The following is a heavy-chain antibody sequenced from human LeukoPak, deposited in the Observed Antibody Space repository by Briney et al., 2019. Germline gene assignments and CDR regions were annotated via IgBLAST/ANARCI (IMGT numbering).Heavy chain of an antibody. D-gene: IGHD5-18*01. V-gene: IGHV3-48*03. J-gene: IGHJ4*02. CDR1: GFTFSNYE. Sequence: GGSLRLSCAASGFTFSNYEMNWVRQAPGKGLEWVSYISSSGNTIYYADSVKGRCTISRDNAKNSLYLQMNSLRAEDTAVYYCAQIYTYGSSQFDYWGQGTLVTVSS. CDR3: AQIYTYGSSQFDY. CDR2: ISSSGNTI.